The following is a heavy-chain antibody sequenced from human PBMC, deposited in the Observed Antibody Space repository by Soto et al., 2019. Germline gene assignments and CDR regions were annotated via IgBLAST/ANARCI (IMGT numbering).Heavy chain of an antibody. Sequence: SVKVSCKDSGGLFSSFAISWVRQAPGQGLEWMGGIIPVFGTTNYAQKFQGRVTITADESTNTAYMELSSLTSDDTAMYYCARGGGPYVWFNEFWGQGTQVTVSA. CDR1: GGLFSSFA. CDR2: IIPVFGTT. D-gene: IGHD3-16*01. CDR3: ARGGGPYVWFNEF. J-gene: IGHJ4*02. V-gene: IGHV1-69*13.